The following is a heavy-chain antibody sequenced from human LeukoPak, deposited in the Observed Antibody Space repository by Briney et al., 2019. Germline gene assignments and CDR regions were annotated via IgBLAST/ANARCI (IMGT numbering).Heavy chain of an antibody. J-gene: IGHJ4*02. CDR1: GFTFSSYG. CDR3: ANDLSDFWSGYLFDY. Sequence: GGSLRLSCAASGFTFSSYGMHWVRQAPGKGLEWVAFIRYDGSNKYYADSVKGRFTISRDNSKNTLYLQMNSLRAEDTAVYYCANDLSDFWSGYLFDYWGQGTLVTVSS. V-gene: IGHV3-30*02. D-gene: IGHD3-3*01. CDR2: IRYDGSNK.